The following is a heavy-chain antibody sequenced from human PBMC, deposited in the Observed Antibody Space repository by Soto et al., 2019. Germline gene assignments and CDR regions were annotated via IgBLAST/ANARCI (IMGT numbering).Heavy chain of an antibody. J-gene: IGHJ6*02. CDR3: ARGGSGDYVYYYYYGMDF. CDR1: GGTFSSYA. D-gene: IGHD4-17*01. Sequence: QVQLVQSGAEVKKPGSSVKVSCKASGGTFSSYAITWVRQAPGQGLEWMGGIIPIFGTANYAQKFQGRVTVTADESTTTAYMELSSLRSEDTAVYYCARGGSGDYVYYYYYGMDFWGQGTTVTVSS. V-gene: IGHV1-69*12. CDR2: IIPIFGTA.